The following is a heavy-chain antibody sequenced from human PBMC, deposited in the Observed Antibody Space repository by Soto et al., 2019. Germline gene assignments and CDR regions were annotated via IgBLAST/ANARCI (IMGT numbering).Heavy chain of an antibody. CDR3: ARALYYYYGMDV. Sequence: QVQLVESGGGVVQPGRSLRLSCAASGFTFSSYAMHWVRQAPGKGLEWVAVISYDGSNKYYADSVKGRFTISRDNSKNMLYLQMNSLRAEDTAVYYCARALYYYYGMDVWGQGTTVTVSS. CDR1: GFTFSSYA. V-gene: IGHV3-30-3*01. CDR2: ISYDGSNK. J-gene: IGHJ6*02.